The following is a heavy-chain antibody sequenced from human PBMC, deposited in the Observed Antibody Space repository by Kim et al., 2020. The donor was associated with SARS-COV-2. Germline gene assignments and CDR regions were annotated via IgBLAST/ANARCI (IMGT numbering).Heavy chain of an antibody. D-gene: IGHD5-12*01. V-gene: IGHV3-74*01. J-gene: IGHJ5*02. CDR3: ARDLSGSDDL. CDR2: NIN. Sequence: NINNCGGSVRGRFNISRDNARSTLYLQMNSLGAEDTALYYCARDLSGSDDLWGQGTLVTVSS.